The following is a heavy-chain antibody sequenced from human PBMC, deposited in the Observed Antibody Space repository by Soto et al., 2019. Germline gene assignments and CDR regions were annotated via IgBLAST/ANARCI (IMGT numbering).Heavy chain of an antibody. CDR2: IYYSGST. D-gene: IGHD3-22*01. CDR1: GGSVSSGSYY. CDR3: ASRKDYYDSSGYPHDFDY. Sequence: SETLSLTCTVSGGSVSSGSYYWSWIRQPPGKGLEWIGYIYYSGSTNYNPSLKSRVTISVDTSKNQFSLKLSSVTAADTAVYYCASRKDYYDSSGYPHDFDYWGQRTLVPVSA. V-gene: IGHV4-61*01. J-gene: IGHJ4*02.